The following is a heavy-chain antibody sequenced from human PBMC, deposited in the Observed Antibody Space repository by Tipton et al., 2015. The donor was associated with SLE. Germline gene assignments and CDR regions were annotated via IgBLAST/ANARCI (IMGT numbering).Heavy chain of an antibody. CDR1: GGSFSGYY. Sequence: TLSLTCAVYGGSFSGYYWSWIRQPPGKGLEWIGEINHSGSTNYNPSLKSRVTISVDTSKNQFSRKLSSVTAADTAVYYCARRGGGEIAGRPTGIDYWGQGTLVAVSS. CDR2: INHSGST. J-gene: IGHJ4*02. CDR3: ARRGGGEIAGRPTGIDY. V-gene: IGHV4-34*01. D-gene: IGHD6-6*01.